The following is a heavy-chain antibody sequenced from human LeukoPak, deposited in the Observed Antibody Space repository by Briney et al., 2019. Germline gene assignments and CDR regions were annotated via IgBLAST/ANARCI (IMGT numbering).Heavy chain of an antibody. CDR1: GGSISSSNW. J-gene: IGHJ4*02. CDR3: ASLIFASSGYYIPDYFDY. V-gene: IGHV4-39*01. CDR2: IYYSGST. D-gene: IGHD3-22*01. Sequence: SETLSLTCAVSGGSISSSNWWSWVRQPPGKGLEWIGSIYYSGSTYYNPSLKSRVTISVDTSKNQFSLKLSSVTAADTAVYYCASLIFASSGYYIPDYFDYWGQGTLVTVSS.